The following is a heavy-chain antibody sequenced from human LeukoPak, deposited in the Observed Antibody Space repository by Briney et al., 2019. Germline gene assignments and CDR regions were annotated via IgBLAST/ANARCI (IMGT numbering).Heavy chain of an antibody. V-gene: IGHV3-21*01. CDR2: ISSSSSYI. Sequence: GGSLRLFCAASGFTFSSYTMNWVRQAPGKGLEWVSSISSSSSYIYYADSVKGRFTISRDNAKNSLYLQMNSLRAEDTAVYYCAGETAAAYSTCDYWGQGTLVTVSS. CDR3: AGETAAAYSTCDY. J-gene: IGHJ4*02. CDR1: GFTFSSYT. D-gene: IGHD6-13*01.